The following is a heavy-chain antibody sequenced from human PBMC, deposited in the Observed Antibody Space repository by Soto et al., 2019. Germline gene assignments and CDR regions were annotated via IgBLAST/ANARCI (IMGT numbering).Heavy chain of an antibody. CDR3: AKDIMIQLWFTGVFDY. CDR2: ISWNSGSI. Sequence: EVQLVESGGGLVQPGRSLRLSCAASGFTFDDYAMHWVRQAPGKGLEWVSGISWNSGSIGYADSVKGRFTISRDNAKNSLYLQMNSLRAEDTALYYCAKDIMIQLWFTGVFDYWGQGTLVTVSS. J-gene: IGHJ4*02. V-gene: IGHV3-9*01. CDR1: GFTFDDYA. D-gene: IGHD5-18*01.